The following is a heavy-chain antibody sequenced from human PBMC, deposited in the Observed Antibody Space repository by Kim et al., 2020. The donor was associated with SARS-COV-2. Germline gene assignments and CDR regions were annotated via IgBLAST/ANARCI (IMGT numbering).Heavy chain of an antibody. CDR3: AREPLGAAITWLDP. CDR2: IIPIFGTA. CDR1: GGTFSSYA. D-gene: IGHD1-26*01. V-gene: IGHV1-69*13. Sequence: SVKVSCKASGGTFSSYAISWVRQAPGQGLEWMGGIIPIFGTANYAQKFQGRVTITADESTSTAYMELSSLRSEDTAVYYCAREPLGAAITWLDPWGQGTLVTVSS. J-gene: IGHJ5*02.